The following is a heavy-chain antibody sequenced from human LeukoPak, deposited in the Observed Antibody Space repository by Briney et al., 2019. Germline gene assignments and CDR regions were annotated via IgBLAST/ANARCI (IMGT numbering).Heavy chain of an antibody. CDR1: GGSVSSGTYY. CDR2: IYYSGST. V-gene: IGHV4-61*01. D-gene: IGHD4-11*01. J-gene: IGHJ4*02. CDR3: ARDRVRGNSNPFFDY. Sequence: SETLSLTCTVSGGSVSSGTYYWSWIRQPPGKGLEWIGYIYYSGSTNYSPSLKSRVTISVDTSKNQFSLKLSSVTAADTAVYYCARDRVRGNSNPFFDYWGQGTLVTVSS.